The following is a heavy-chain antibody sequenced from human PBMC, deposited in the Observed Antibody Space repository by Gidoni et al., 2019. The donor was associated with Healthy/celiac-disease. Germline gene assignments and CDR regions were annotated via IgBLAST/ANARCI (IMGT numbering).Heavy chain of an antibody. Sequence: QVQLQQWGAGLLKPSETLSLTCAVYGGSFSGYYWSWIRQPPGKGLEWIGEINHSGSTNYNPSLKSRVTISVDTSKNQFSLKLSSVTAADTAVYYCARGMYYYDSSGYYSKYYFDYWGLGTLVTVSS. D-gene: IGHD3-22*01. CDR3: ARGMYYYDSSGYYSKYYFDY. CDR2: INHSGST. CDR1: GGSFSGYY. V-gene: IGHV4-34*01. J-gene: IGHJ4*02.